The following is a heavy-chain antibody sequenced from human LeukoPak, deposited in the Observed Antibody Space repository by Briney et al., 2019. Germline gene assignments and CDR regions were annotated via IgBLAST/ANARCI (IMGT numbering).Heavy chain of an antibody. D-gene: IGHD5-12*01. CDR1: GGSISSSSYY. J-gene: IGHJ5*02. CDR3: ARGALSATITVSYNWFDP. V-gene: IGHV4-39*01. CDR2: IYYSGRT. Sequence: PSETLSLTCTVSGGSISSSSYYWGWIRQPPGKGLEWIGSIYYSGRTYYNPSLKSRITISVDTSKNQFSLKLSSVTAADTAVYYCARGALSATITVSYNWFDPWGQGTLVTVSS.